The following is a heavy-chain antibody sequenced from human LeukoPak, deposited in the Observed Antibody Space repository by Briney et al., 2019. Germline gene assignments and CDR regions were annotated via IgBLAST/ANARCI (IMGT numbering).Heavy chain of an antibody. D-gene: IGHD3-22*01. Sequence: GGSLRLSCAASGFTFSDHYMDWVRQAPGKGLEWVGRIRNKAKSYTIQYAASVKGRFTISRDDSKNSLYLQMDSLKTEDTAVYYCAGSYYSDGSGYYHLVYWGQGTLVTVSS. CDR1: GFTFSDHY. J-gene: IGHJ4*02. CDR2: IRNKAKSYTI. V-gene: IGHV3-72*01. CDR3: AGSYYSDGSGYYHLVY.